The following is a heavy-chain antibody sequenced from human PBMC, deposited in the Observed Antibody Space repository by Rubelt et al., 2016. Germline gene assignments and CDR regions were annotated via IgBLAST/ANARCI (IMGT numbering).Heavy chain of an antibody. CDR1: GYSFTTYS. CDR2: INAGNGNT. Sequence: QVQLVQSGAEVKKPGASVKVSCKAAGYSFTTYSIHWVRQAPGQRLEWMGWINAGNGNTKYSQKFQGRVTSTRDTSASTAYREVSSLRSEDTAIYYCATGYSSGWYVAYWGQGTLVTVSS. V-gene: IGHV1-3*01. CDR3: ATGYSSGWYVAY. J-gene: IGHJ4*02. D-gene: IGHD6-19*01.